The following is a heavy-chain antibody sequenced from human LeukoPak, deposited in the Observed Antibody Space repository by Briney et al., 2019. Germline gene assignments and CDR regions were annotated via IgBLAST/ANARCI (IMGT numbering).Heavy chain of an antibody. Sequence: SETLSLTCAIYGGSFSGYYWSWIRQPPGKGLEWIGEINHSGSTNYKPSLKSRVAISVHTSKNQFSLKLSSVAAADTAVYYCARAGRLRYFDWSPLGDWFDPWGQGTLVTVS. CDR1: GGSFSGYY. D-gene: IGHD3-9*01. J-gene: IGHJ5*02. V-gene: IGHV4-34*01. CDR3: ARAGRLRYFDWSPLGDWFDP. CDR2: INHSGST.